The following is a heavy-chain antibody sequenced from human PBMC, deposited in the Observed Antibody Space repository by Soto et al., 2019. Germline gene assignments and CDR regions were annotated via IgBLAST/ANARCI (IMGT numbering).Heavy chain of an antibody. J-gene: IGHJ3*02. Sequence: QVQLVESGGGVVQPGRSLRLSCAASGFTFSSYGMHWFRQAPGKGLEWVAVISYDGSNKYYADSVKGRFTISRDNSKNTLYRQMNSLRAEDTAVYYCAKDLGATGYCSGGSCSIHSDAIDIWGQGTMVTVSS. V-gene: IGHV3-30*18. CDR3: AKDLGATGYCSGGSCSIHSDAIDI. CDR1: GFTFSSYG. CDR2: ISYDGSNK. D-gene: IGHD2-15*01.